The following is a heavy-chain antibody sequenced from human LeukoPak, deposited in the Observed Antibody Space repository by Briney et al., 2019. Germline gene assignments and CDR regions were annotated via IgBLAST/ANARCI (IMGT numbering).Heavy chain of an antibody. V-gene: IGHV3-7*01. J-gene: IGHJ4*02. CDR1: GFTFSSYW. CDR3: ARDPLDFWSGYSDY. CDR2: IRQDGSEK. D-gene: IGHD3-3*01. Sequence: GGSLRLSCAASGFTFSSYWMSWVRQAPGKGLEWVANIRQDGSEKYYVDSVKGRFTISRDNAKNSLYLQMNSLRAEDTAVYYCARDPLDFWSGYSDYWGQGTLVTVSS.